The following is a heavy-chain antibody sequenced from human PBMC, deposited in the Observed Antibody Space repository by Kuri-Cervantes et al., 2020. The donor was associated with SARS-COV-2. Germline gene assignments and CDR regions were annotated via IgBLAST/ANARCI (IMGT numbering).Heavy chain of an antibody. CDR3: ANPTGHYYYGMDV. CDR1: GFTFSSYA. J-gene: IGHJ6*02. V-gene: IGHV3-23*01. CDR2: ISGSGGST. Sequence: LSLTCAASGFTFSSYAMSWVCQAPGKGLEWVSAISGSGGSTYYADSVKGRFTISRDNSKNTLYLQMNSLRAEDTAVYYCANPTGHYYYGMDVWGQGTTVTVSS.